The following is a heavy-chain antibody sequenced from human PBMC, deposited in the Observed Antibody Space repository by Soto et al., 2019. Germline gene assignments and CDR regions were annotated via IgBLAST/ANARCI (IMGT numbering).Heavy chain of an antibody. CDR1: GFTFSSYS. CDR2: ISSSSSYN. J-gene: IGHJ4*02. CDR3: ARDSSAPNSKYCLDF. D-gene: IGHD2-2*01. Sequence: GGSLTLSCAASGFTFSSYSLNWVRQAPGKGLEWVSSISSSSSYNYYADSEKGRFTISKDNAKHSLYLQSSSLSAEDTAVYYCARDSSAPNSKYCLDFWGQGTLVTVSS. V-gene: IGHV3-21*01.